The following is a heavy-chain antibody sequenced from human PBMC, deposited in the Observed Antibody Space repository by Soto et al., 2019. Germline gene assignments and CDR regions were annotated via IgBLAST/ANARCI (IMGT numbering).Heavy chain of an antibody. CDR1: GFSLSSNGMC. CDR3: ARTRSVTGINTFDI. J-gene: IGHJ3*02. V-gene: IGHV2-70*11. CDR2: IDWDDDK. D-gene: IGHD2-21*02. Sequence: SGPTLVNPTQTLALTCTFSGFSLSSNGMCVSWVRQPPGKALEWLARIDWDDDKYHSTSLKTRLTISKDTSKNQVVLTMTNMDPVDTATYYCARTRSVTGINTFDIWGQGTMVTVSS.